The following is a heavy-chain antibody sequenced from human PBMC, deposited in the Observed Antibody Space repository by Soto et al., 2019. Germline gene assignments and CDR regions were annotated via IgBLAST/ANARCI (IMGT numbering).Heavy chain of an antibody. Sequence: SETLSLTCAVYGGSFSGYYWSWIRQPPGKGLEWIGEISHSGSTNYNPSLKSRVTISVDTSKNQFSLKLSSVTAADTAVYYCARRYSAYEDYFDYWGQGTLVTVSS. D-gene: IGHD5-12*01. CDR1: GGSFSGYY. CDR2: ISHSGST. J-gene: IGHJ4*02. V-gene: IGHV4-34*01. CDR3: ARRYSAYEDYFDY.